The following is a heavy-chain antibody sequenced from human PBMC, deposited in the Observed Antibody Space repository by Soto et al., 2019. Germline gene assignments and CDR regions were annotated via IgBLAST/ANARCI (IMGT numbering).Heavy chain of an antibody. J-gene: IGHJ3*01. CDR2: ISNSGSVI. Sequence: VQLVESGGGVVQLGRSLRLSCAASGFSFISYSMSWVRQAPGKGLEWVSYISNSGSVIHDADSVKGRFTISRDNANNSLSLQMNSLRDEDTALYYCVRVFASNTFDLWGQGTVVTVSS. V-gene: IGHV3-48*02. CDR3: VRVFASNTFDL. D-gene: IGHD3-3*01. CDR1: GFSFISYS.